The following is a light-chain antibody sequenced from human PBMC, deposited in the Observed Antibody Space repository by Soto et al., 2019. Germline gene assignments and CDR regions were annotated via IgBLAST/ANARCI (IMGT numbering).Light chain of an antibody. J-gene: IGKJ1*01. CDR1: QGINTY. Sequence: DIQLTQSPSFLSASVGDRVTITCRASQGINTYLAWYQQRPGKAPKLLIHAASTLQSGVPSRFSGSGSGTEFTLTISSLQPEDFVTYYCQQLNSYPWTFGHGTKVEIK. CDR2: AAS. V-gene: IGKV1-9*01. CDR3: QQLNSYPWT.